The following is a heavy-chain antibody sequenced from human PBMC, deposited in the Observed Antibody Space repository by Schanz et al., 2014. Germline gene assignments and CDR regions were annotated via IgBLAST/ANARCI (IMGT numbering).Heavy chain of an antibody. D-gene: IGHD5-12*01. CDR1: GFTVNTNY. J-gene: IGHJ3*01. V-gene: IGHV3-53*01. CDR3: ARDEGKDGYNLAFDV. Sequence: GGGLIHPGGSLRLSCAVSGFTVNTNYMTWVRQAPGKGLECVSILYIRSTYYADSVKGRFTISRDNSKNMVFLQMNSLRVEDTAIYYCARDEGKDGYNLAFDVWGQGTLVTVSS. CDR2: LYIRST.